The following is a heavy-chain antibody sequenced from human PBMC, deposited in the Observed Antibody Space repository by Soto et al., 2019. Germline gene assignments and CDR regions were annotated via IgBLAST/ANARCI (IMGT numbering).Heavy chain of an antibody. Sequence: QVRLVQSGAEVKKPGSSVKVSCKASGGTFSSYAISWVRQAPGQGLEWMGGIIPIFGTANYAQKFQGRVTITADESTSTAYMELSSLRSEDTAVYYCARDEGGYCSGGSCPVTWFDPWGQETLVTVSS. CDR1: GGTFSSYA. CDR3: ARDEGGYCSGGSCPVTWFDP. J-gene: IGHJ5*02. CDR2: IIPIFGTA. D-gene: IGHD2-15*01. V-gene: IGHV1-69*01.